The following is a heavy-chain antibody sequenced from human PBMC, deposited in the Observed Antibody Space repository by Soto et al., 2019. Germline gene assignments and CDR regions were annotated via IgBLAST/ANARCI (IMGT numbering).Heavy chain of an antibody. CDR1: GGSFSGYY. CDR2: INHSGST. V-gene: IGHV4-34*02. CDR3: AGVDLDCTSASNRTGAFDI. Sequence: QVQLQQWGAGLLKPSETLSLTCAVYGGSFSGYYWSWIRQPPGKGLEWIGEINHSGSTNYNPTLNSRVTISVDTSKNQSSLILTSVPVAEADVYSCAGVDLDCTSASNRTGAFDIWGQGRMVSVSS. D-gene: IGHD3-9*01. J-gene: IGHJ3*02.